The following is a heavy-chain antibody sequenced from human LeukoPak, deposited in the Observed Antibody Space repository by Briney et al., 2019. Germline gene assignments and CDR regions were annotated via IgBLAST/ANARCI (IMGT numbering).Heavy chain of an antibody. J-gene: IGHJ4*02. CDR1: GFNFNNYG. D-gene: IGHD4-17*01. CDR3: AKDASDVGDSYFDH. V-gene: IGHV3-33*06. CDR2: LWFDGSHE. Sequence: PGGSLRLSCEASGFNFNNYGMHWVRQAPGKGLEWVAALWFDGSHEYYADSVKGRFTISRDNFKNTLFMEMNALTAGGTAIYYCAKDASDVGDSYFDHWGQGTPVTVSS.